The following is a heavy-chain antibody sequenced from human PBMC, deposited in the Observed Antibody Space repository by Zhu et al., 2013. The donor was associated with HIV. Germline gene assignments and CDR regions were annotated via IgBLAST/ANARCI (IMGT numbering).Heavy chain of an antibody. Sequence: QVHLVQSGAEVKKPGASVKVSCKASGYTFRDYYIHWVRQAPGQGLEWMGWINPDSGGTNYAQHFQGRVTMTRDTSINTAYMELSRLRSDDTAIYYCAREQQLALYYYYYGLDVWGQGTTVTVSS. CDR1: GYTFRDYY. D-gene: IGHD6-13*01. CDR2: INPDSGGT. J-gene: IGHJ6*02. V-gene: IGHV1-2*02. CDR3: AREQQLALYYYYYGLDV.